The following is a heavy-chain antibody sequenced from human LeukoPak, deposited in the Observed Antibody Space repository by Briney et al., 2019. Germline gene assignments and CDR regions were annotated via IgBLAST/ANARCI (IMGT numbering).Heavy chain of an antibody. CDR1: GFTFISYS. CDR2: IRYDGSNK. D-gene: IGHD4-17*01. Sequence: GGSLRLSCAASGFTFISYSMHWVRQAPGKGLEWVAFIRYDGSNKYYADSVKGRFTISRDNSKNTLYLQMNSLRAEDTAVYYCAKEIWPTVTTPGWTYFDYWGQGTLVTVSS. J-gene: IGHJ4*02. V-gene: IGHV3-30*02. CDR3: AKEIWPTVTTPGWTYFDY.